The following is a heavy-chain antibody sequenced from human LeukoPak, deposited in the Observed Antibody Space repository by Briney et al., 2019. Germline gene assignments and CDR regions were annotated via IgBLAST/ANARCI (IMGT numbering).Heavy chain of an antibody. Sequence: GGSLRLSCAASGFTVSSNYMSWVRQAPGKGLEWVSVIYTSGSTSYADSVKGRFTVFRDNSKNTLYLQMNSLRAEDTAVYYCASQVRGYSYGYVHYWGRGTLVTVSS. CDR2: IYTSGST. J-gene: IGHJ4*02. CDR1: GFTVSSNY. D-gene: IGHD5-18*01. CDR3: ASQVRGYSYGYVHY. V-gene: IGHV3-53*01.